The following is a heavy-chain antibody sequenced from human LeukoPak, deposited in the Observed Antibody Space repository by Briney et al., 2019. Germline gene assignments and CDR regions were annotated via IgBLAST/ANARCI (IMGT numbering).Heavy chain of an antibody. J-gene: IGHJ4*02. CDR2: IYHSGST. V-gene: IGHV4-59*01. Sequence: PSETLSLTCTVSGSSISGYYWSWIRQPPVKRLEWIGYIYHSGSTNYNPSLKSRVTISLDTSKSQFSLKLSSVTAADTAVYYCARDRPFYYGSGSFYDGFDSWGQGTLVTVSS. D-gene: IGHD3-10*01. CDR3: ARDRPFYYGSGSFYDGFDS. CDR1: GSSISGYY.